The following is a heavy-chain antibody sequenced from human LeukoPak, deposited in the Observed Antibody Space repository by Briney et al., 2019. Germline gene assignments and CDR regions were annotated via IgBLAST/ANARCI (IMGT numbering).Heavy chain of an antibody. CDR1: GGSFSGYY. Sequence: SETLSLTCAVYGGSFSGYYWSWIRQPPGKGLEWIGEINHSGSTNYNPSLKSRVTISVDTSKNQFSLKLSSVTAADTAVYYCARGVRDILTGYYNNYFDYWGQGTLVTVSS. D-gene: IGHD3-9*01. CDR3: ARGVRDILTGYYNNYFDY. V-gene: IGHV4-34*01. CDR2: INHSGST. J-gene: IGHJ4*02.